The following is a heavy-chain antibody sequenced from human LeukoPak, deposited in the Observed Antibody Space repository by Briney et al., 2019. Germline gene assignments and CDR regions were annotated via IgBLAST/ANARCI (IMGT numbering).Heavy chain of an antibody. V-gene: IGHV3-15*01. Sequence: PGGSLRLSCAASGFTFSNAWMSWVRQAPGKGLEWVGHIKSKTNGGTTDYPAPVRGRFTISRDDSENTLYLQMNSLKTEDTAVYYCTTDRGDYGVDYWGQGTLVTVSS. CDR3: TTDRGDYGVDY. D-gene: IGHD4-17*01. CDR2: IKSKTNGGTT. J-gene: IGHJ4*02. CDR1: GFTFSNAW.